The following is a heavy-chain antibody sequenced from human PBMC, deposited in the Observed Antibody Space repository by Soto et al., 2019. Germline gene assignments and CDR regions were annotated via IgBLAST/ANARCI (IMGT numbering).Heavy chain of an antibody. J-gene: IGHJ6*02. V-gene: IGHV1-3*01. CDR1: GYTFTSYA. D-gene: IGHD5-12*01. Sequence: ASVKVSCKASGYTFTSYAMNWVRQAPGQRLEWMGWINAGNGNTRYSQKFQARVTITRDTSASTAYMELSSLRSEDTAVYYCARAGDSGYDYGEGGYYGMDVWGQGTTVTAP. CDR2: INAGNGNT. CDR3: ARAGDSGYDYGEGGYYGMDV.